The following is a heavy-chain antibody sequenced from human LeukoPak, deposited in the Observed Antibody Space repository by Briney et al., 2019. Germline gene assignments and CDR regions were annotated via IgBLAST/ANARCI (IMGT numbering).Heavy chain of an antibody. V-gene: IGHV3-74*01. J-gene: IGHJ4*02. Sequence: GSLRLSCAASGFTFSKYWMLWVRQAPGKGLESVSRINTDGTVTTYADSVRGRFTVSRDNADNTMFLQMNSVRDEDTAVYYCATKQWLAPPPDSWGQGTPVTVSS. CDR1: GFTFSKYW. CDR3: ATKQWLAPPPDS. D-gene: IGHD6-19*01. CDR2: INTDGTVT.